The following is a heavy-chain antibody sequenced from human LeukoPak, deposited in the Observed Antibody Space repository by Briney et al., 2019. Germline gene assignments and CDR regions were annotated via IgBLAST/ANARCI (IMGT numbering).Heavy chain of an antibody. J-gene: IGHJ4*02. CDR1: GFTFDDYA. Sequence: GGSLRLSCAASGFTFDDYAMHWVRHAPGKGLEWVSGISWNSGSIGYADSVKGRFTISRDNAKNSLYLQMNSLRAEDTALYYCAKSCGGDCYWAFDYWGRGTLVTVSS. V-gene: IGHV3-9*01. CDR2: ISWNSGSI. CDR3: AKSCGGDCYWAFDY. D-gene: IGHD2-21*02.